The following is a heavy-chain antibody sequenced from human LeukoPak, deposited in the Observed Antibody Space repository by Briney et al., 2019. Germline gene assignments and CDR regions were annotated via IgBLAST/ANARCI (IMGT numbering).Heavy chain of an antibody. D-gene: IGHD3-10*01. CDR1: GFSFSTQR. V-gene: IGHV3-74*01. Sequence: GGSLRLSCAASGFSFSTQRMHWVRQAPGKGLVWVSYINIDERITGYADSVKGRFTISRDNSRNTLSLQMNSLRVEDTAMYFCAKEVGESNSGKSVFDCWGQGTLVAVSS. CDR3: AKEVGESNSGKSVFDC. CDR2: INIDERIT. J-gene: IGHJ4*02.